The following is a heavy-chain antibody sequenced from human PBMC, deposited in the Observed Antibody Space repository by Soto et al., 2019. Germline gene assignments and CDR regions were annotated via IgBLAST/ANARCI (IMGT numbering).Heavy chain of an antibody. CDR2: INAGDGGT. CDR3: ARTGHSGSYDF. Sequence: ASVKVSCKASGYTFANYGIHWVRQAPGQRLEWMGWINAGDGGTKYSENFQGRVTITRDTSASTVYLGLSSQSSEATASYYCARTGHSGSYDFWG. J-gene: IGHJ5*01. V-gene: IGHV1-3*01. D-gene: IGHD1-26*01. CDR1: GYTFANYG.